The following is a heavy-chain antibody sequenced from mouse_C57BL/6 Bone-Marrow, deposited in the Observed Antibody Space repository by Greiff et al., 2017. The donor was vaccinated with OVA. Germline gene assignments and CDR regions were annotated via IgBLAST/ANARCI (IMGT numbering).Heavy chain of an antibody. CDR1: GFTFSDYG. CDR2: ISSGSSTI. CDR3: ARRDYYDYDGNAMDY. V-gene: IGHV5-17*01. Sequence: EVQVVESGGGLVKPGGSLKLSCAASGFTFSDYGMHWVRQAPEKGLEWVAYISSGSSTIYYADTVKGRFTISRDNAKNTLFLQMTSLRSEDTAMYYCARRDYYDYDGNAMDYWGQGTSVTVSS. D-gene: IGHD2-4*01. J-gene: IGHJ4*01.